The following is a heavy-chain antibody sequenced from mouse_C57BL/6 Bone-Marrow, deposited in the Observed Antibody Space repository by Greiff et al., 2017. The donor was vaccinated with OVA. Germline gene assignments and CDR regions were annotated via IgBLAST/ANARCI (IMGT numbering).Heavy chain of an antibody. J-gene: IGHJ2*01. CDR2: IYPGSGST. CDR1: GYTFTSYW. CDR3: ASPVVATEY. D-gene: IGHD1-1*01. Sequence: VQLQQPGAELVRPGSSVKLSCKASGYTFTSYWITWVKQRPGQGLEWIGDIYPGSGSTNYNEKFKSKATLTVDTSSSTAYMQLSSLTSEDSAVYYCASPVVATEYWGQGTTLTVSS. V-gene: IGHV1-55*01.